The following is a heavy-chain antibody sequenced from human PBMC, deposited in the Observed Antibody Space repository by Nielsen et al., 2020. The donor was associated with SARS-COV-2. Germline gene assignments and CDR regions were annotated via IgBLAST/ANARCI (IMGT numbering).Heavy chain of an antibody. CDR2: INTNTGNP. D-gene: IGHD3-22*01. J-gene: IGHJ4*02. CDR3: ARAADRIYDSSGYYYSVLDY. CDR1: GYTFTSYA. V-gene: IGHV7-4-1*02. Sequence: ASVKVSCKASGYTFTSYAMNWVRQAPGQGLEWMGWINTNTGNPTYAQGFTGRFVFSLDTSVSTAYLQISSLKAEDTAVYYCARAADRIYDSSGYYYSVLDYWGQGTLVTVSS.